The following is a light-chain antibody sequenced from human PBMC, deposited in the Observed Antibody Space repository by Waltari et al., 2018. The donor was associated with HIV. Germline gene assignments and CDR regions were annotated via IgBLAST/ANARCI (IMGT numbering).Light chain of an antibody. CDR1: SPNTGAHYY. Sequence: SVVTQPPSVSGAPGQRVTISCTGNSPNTGAHYYVPWYQTLPGTAPKLLIYANSNRPSGFPDRFSGSKSGTSASLAITGLQAEDEADYFCQSYDSSLGASFFGTGTMVTVL. V-gene: IGLV1-40*01. CDR3: QSYDSSLGASF. CDR2: ANS. J-gene: IGLJ1*01.